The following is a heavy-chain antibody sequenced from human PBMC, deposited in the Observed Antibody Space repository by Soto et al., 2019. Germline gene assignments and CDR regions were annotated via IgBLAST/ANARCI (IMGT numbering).Heavy chain of an antibody. Sequence: GEALKISCQGSGYSFASYWIGWVRQMPGKALEWMGIIYPGDSDTRYSPSFQGQVTISADKSLRTAYLQWTSLKASDTALYYCARTRSFTLGFYYDGMDVWGQGTTVTVSS. D-gene: IGHD6-6*01. CDR2: IYPGDSDT. J-gene: IGHJ6*02. V-gene: IGHV5-51*01. CDR3: ARTRSFTLGFYYDGMDV. CDR1: GYSFASYW.